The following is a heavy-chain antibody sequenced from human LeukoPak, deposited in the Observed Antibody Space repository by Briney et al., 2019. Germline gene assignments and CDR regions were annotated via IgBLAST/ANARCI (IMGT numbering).Heavy chain of an antibody. CDR1: GFTFSSYA. CDR3: ASGYYYDSSGYFDY. D-gene: IGHD3-22*01. V-gene: IGHV3-30*04. CDR2: ISYDGSNK. Sequence: GGSLRLSCAASGFTFSSYAMHWVRQAPGKGLEWVAVISYDGSNKYYADSVKGRFTISRDNSKNTLYLQMNSLRAEDTAVYYCASGYYYDSSGYFDYWGQGTLVTASS. J-gene: IGHJ4*02.